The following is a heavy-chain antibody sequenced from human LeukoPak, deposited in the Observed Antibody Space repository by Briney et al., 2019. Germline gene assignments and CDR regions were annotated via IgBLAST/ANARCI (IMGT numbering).Heavy chain of an antibody. V-gene: IGHV4-34*01. CDR2: INHSGST. J-gene: IGHJ4*02. Sequence: PSETLSLTCAVYGGSFSGYYWSWIRQPPGKGLEWIGEINHSGSTNYNPSLKSRVTISVDTSKNQFSLKLSSVTAADTAVYYCARDGPLNFDYWGQGTLVTVSS. CDR3: ARDGPLNFDY. CDR1: GGSFSGYY.